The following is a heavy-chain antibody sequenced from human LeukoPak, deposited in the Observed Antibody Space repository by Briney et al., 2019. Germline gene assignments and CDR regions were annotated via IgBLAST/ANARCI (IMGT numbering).Heavy chain of an antibody. D-gene: IGHD2-15*01. CDR1: GFTFSSYA. CDR3: AKAGCSGGSCYSDNWFDP. J-gene: IGHJ5*02. CDR2: ISGSGGST. V-gene: IGHV3-23*01. Sequence: GGSLRLSCAASGFTFSSYAMSWVRQAPGKGLEWVSAISGSGGSTYYADSVKGRFTISRDNSKNTLYLQVNSLRAEDTAVYYCAKAGCSGGSCYSDNWFDPWGQGTLVTVSS.